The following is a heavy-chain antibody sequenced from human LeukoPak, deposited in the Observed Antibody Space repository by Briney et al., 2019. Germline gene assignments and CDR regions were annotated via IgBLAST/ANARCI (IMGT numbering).Heavy chain of an antibody. Sequence: GGSLRLSCAASEFSLGSNYMTWVRQAPGKGLEWGSLIYSGGSAYYADSVKGRFTISRDNFKNTLYLQMNSLRAEDTAVYYCARETYCTSTICPIGDHFDYWGQGTLVTVSS. J-gene: IGHJ4*02. D-gene: IGHD2-2*01. CDR1: EFSLGSNY. CDR3: ARETYCTSTICPIGDHFDY. V-gene: IGHV3-66*01. CDR2: IYSGGSA.